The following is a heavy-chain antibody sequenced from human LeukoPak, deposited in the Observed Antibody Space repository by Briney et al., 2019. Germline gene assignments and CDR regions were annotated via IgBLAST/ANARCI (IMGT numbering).Heavy chain of an antibody. Sequence: GGTLRLSCAVSGFTFSGFWMSWSRQAPGKGLEWVASINSDGSEGYYADVVKGRFTISRDNAKNSLYLQINSLRAEDTAVYYCARSSYSSSSSVWGQGTMVTVSS. V-gene: IGHV3-7*03. CDR1: GFTFSGFW. D-gene: IGHD6-6*01. J-gene: IGHJ3*01. CDR3: ARSSYSSSSSV. CDR2: INSDGSEG.